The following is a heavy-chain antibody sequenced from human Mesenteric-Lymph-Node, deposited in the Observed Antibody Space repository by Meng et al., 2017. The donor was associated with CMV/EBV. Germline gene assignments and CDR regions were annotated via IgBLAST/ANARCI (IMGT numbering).Heavy chain of an antibody. CDR2: IIPNVGIA. Sequence: SGGTFDNYHISWIRQAPGQGLEWMGRIIPNVGIANYAQRFQGRVKIIADKSTTTAYMEVNSLTSADTGVYYCARDRGQAMTTAIFDFWGQGSLVTVSS. D-gene: IGHD4-11*01. V-gene: IGHV1-69*04. CDR3: ARDRGQAMTTAIFDF. J-gene: IGHJ4*02. CDR1: GGTFDNYH.